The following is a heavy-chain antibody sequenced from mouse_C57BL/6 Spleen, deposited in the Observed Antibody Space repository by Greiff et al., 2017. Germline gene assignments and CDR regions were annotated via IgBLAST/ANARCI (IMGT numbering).Heavy chain of an antibody. J-gene: IGHJ3*01. Sequence: EVKVVESGGGLVKPGGSLKLSCAASGFTFSSYTMSWVRQTPEKRLEWVATISGGGGNTYYPDSVKGRFTISRDNAKNTLYLQMSSLRSEDTALYYCARQDYYGSSYVGWFAYWGQGTLVTVSA. D-gene: IGHD1-1*01. CDR1: GFTFSSYT. CDR3: ARQDYYGSSYVGWFAY. CDR2: ISGGGGNT. V-gene: IGHV5-9*01.